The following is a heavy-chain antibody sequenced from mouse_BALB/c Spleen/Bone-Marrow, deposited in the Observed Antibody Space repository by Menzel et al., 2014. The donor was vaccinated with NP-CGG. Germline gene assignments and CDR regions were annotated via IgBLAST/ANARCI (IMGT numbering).Heavy chain of an antibody. D-gene: IGHD2-14*01. CDR1: GFTFSSYY. Sequence: EVHLVESGGGLVKLGGSLKLSCAASGFTFSSYYMSWVRQTPEKRLELVAAINSNGGTTYYPDTVKGRFTISRDNAKNTLYLQMSSLKSEDTASYYCARQSRYEDYYAMDYWGQGTSVTVSS. J-gene: IGHJ4*01. CDR3: ARQSRYEDYYAMDY. V-gene: IGHV5-6-2*01. CDR2: INSNGGTT.